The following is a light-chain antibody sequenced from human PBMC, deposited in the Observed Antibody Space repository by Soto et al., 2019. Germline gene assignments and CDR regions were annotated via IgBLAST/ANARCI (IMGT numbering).Light chain of an antibody. J-gene: IGLJ1*01. Sequence: QSVLTQPASVSGSPGQSIAISCTGTSSDVGSYNLVSWYQQHPGKAPKLMIYEDTKRPSGVSDRFSGSKFGNTASLTISGLQAEDEADYYCCSYATSSTYVFGTGTKVTVL. CDR3: CSYATSSTYV. V-gene: IGLV2-23*01. CDR1: SSDVGSYNL. CDR2: EDT.